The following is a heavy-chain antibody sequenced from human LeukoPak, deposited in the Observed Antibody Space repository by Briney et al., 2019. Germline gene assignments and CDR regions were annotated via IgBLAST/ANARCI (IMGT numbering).Heavy chain of an antibody. V-gene: IGHV1-2*02. CDR3: ARDRDHSSSWYLGY. CDR2: INPNSGGT. CDR1: GYTFTSYY. J-gene: IGHJ4*02. D-gene: IGHD6-13*01. Sequence: ASVKVSCKASGYTFTSYYMHWVRQAPGQGLEWMGWINPNSGGTNYAQKFQGRVTMTRDTSISTAYMELSRLRSDDTAVYYCARDRDHSSSWYLGYWGQGTLVTVSS.